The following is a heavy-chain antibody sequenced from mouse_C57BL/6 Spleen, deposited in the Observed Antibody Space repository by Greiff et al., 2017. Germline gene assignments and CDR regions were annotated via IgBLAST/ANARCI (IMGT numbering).Heavy chain of an antibody. CDR1: GYAFTNYW. D-gene: IGHD1-1*01. J-gene: IGHJ4*01. V-gene: IGHV1-54*01. CDR3: AEGDYYGGNVLDY. CDR2: INPGSGGT. Sequence: QVQLQQSGAELVRPGTSVKVSCKASGYAFTNYWIEWVKQRPGQGLEWIGVINPGSGGTNYNEKFKGQATLTADKSSSTAYMQLISLTSEDSAVYFCAEGDYYGGNVLDYWGQGTSVTVSS.